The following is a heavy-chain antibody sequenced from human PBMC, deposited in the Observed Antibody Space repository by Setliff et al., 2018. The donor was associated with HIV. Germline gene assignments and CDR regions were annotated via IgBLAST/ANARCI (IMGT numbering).Heavy chain of an antibody. CDR1: GYSISSGYY. D-gene: IGHD3-10*01. CDR2: ISHSGST. J-gene: IGHJ6*03. V-gene: IGHV4-38-2*02. CDR3: ARDYYDDSYYRPGIYYYYYMDV. Sequence: SETLSLTCAVSGYSISSGYYWGWIRQPPGKGLEWIGSISHSGSTYYNPSLKSRVTISVDTSSNQFSLKLSSVTAADTAVYYCARDYYDDSYYRPGIYYYYYMDVWGKGTTVTVSS.